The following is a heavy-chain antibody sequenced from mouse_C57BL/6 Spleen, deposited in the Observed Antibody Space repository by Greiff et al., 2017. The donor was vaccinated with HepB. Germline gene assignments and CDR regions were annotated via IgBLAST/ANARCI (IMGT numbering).Heavy chain of an antibody. D-gene: IGHD1-1*01. Sequence: VHLVESGPGLVAPSQSLSITCTVSGFSLTSYGVHWVRQPPGKGLEWLVVIWSDGSTTYNSALKSRLSISKDNSKSQVFLKMNSLQTDDTAMYYCARDYYGSSHWYFDVWGTGTTVTVSS. CDR3: ARDYYGSSHWYFDV. J-gene: IGHJ1*03. CDR2: IWSDGST. V-gene: IGHV2-6*03. CDR1: GFSLTSYG.